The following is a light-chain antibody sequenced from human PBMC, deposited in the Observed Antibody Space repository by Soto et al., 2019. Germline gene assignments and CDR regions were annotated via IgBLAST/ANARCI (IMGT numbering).Light chain of an antibody. Sequence: EIVLTQSPGTLSLYPGERATLSCRASQSFTSTSLAWCQQKPGXAPXLLISGXSRRAAGIPDRFSGSGSGTDFTLTSSRLESEDLAVYYCQQYDSSPRTFGQGTKVDIK. CDR2: GXS. CDR3: QQYDSSPRT. J-gene: IGKJ1*01. V-gene: IGKV3-20*01. CDR1: QSFTSTS.